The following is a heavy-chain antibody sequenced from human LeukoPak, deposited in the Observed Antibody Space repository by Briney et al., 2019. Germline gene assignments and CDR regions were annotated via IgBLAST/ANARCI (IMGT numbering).Heavy chain of an antibody. V-gene: IGHV1-2*02. CDR3: ARGWSYYGSGSYYIDPHFDY. J-gene: IGHJ4*02. CDR1: GYTFTGYY. CDR2: INPNSSST. Sequence: ASVKVSCKASGYTFTGYYMHWVRQAPGQGLEWMGWINPNSSSTNYAQKFQGRVTMTRDTSISTAYMELSRLRSDDTAVYYCARGWSYYGSGSYYIDPHFDYWGQGTLVTVSS. D-gene: IGHD3-10*01.